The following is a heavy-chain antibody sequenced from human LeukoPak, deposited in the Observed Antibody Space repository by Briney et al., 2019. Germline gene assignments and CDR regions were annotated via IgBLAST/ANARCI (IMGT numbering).Heavy chain of an antibody. D-gene: IGHD6-19*01. CDR2: IWYDGSNK. CDR1: GFSCSSYG. CDR3: ARASLVAGTDAEYFQH. J-gene: IGHJ1*01. Sequence: PGRSLRLSCAASGFSCSSYGMHWVRQAPGKGLEWVAVIWYDGSNKYYADSVKGRFTISRDNSKNTLYLQMNSLRAEDTAVYYCARASLVAGTDAEYFQHWGQGTLVTVSS. V-gene: IGHV3-33*01.